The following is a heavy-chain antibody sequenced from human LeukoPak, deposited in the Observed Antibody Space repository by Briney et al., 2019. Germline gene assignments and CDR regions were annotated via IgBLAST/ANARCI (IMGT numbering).Heavy chain of an antibody. D-gene: IGHD3-10*01. CDR3: ARDKRGSGNYGWFDP. V-gene: IGHV3-23*01. J-gene: IGHJ5*02. CDR1: GFTFSTYA. Sequence: GGSPRLSCVASGFTFSTYAMSWVRQAPGKGLEWVASISDSGGSTYYVDSVRGRFTISRDNSKNTLYLQMISLGAEDTDIYSCARDKRGSGNYGWFDPWGQGTLVTVSS. CDR2: ISDSGGST.